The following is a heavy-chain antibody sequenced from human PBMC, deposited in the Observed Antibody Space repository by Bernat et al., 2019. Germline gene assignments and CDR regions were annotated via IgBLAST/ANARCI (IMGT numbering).Heavy chain of an antibody. V-gene: IGHV3-21*01. Sequence: EVQLVESGGGLVKPGGSLRLSCAASGFTFSSYSMNWVRQAPGKGLEWVSSISSSSSYIYYEDSVKGRFTSSRDNAKNSLYLQMNSLSAEDTAVYYCAREKVVGLFDYWGQGTLVTVSS. CDR1: GFTFSSYS. D-gene: IGHD1-26*01. CDR2: ISSSSSYI. J-gene: IGHJ4*02. CDR3: AREKVVGLFDY.